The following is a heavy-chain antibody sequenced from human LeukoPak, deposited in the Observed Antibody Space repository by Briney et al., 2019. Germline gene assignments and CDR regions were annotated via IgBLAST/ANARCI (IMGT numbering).Heavy chain of an antibody. Sequence: SETLSLTCAVYGGPFSGYYWSWIRQPPGKGLEWIGEINHSGSTNYNPSLKSRVTISVDTSKNQFSLKLSSVTAADTAVYYCARGRGYSSSSANDYWGQGTLVTVSS. J-gene: IGHJ4*02. CDR2: INHSGST. V-gene: IGHV4-34*01. D-gene: IGHD6-6*01. CDR3: ARGRGYSSSSANDY. CDR1: GGPFSGYY.